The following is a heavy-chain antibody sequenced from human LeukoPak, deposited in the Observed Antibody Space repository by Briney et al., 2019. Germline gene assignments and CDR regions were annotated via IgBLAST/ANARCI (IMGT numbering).Heavy chain of an antibody. CDR3: ARHYGP. V-gene: IGHV4-4*02. Sequence: SETLSLTSAVSGGSISSSNSWSWARQPPGKGLEWIWAIYHSGSTNYNPPLKSRVTISVDKSKNQFSLNLSSVTAADTAVYYCARHYGPRGQGTLVTVSS. D-gene: IGHD3-16*01. J-gene: IGHJ5*02. CDR2: IYHSGST. CDR1: GGSISSSNS.